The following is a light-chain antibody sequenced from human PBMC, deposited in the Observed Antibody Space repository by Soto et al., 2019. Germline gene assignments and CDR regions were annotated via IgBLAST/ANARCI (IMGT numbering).Light chain of an antibody. Sequence: DIQVTQSPSFLSASVGDRVNITCRASQGISIYLAWDQQKPWRAPKLLIYTASTLQTGVPSRFSGSGSGTEFTLTSSSLQPEDFETYYCQQVNNYPRTFGQGTQLEIK. CDR3: QQVNNYPRT. V-gene: IGKV1-9*01. CDR1: QGISIY. J-gene: IGKJ2*01. CDR2: TAS.